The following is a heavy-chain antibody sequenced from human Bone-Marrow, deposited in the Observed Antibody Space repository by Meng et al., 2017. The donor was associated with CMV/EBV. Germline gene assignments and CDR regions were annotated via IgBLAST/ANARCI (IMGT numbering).Heavy chain of an antibody. V-gene: IGHV3-21*01. Sequence: GESLKISCAASGFTFSSYSMNWIRQAPGRGLEWVSSISSSSSYIYYADSVKGRFTISRDNAKNSLYLQMNSLRAEDTAVYYCARDTYGSGSNFDVWGQGTLVTVSS. CDR2: ISSSSSYI. J-gene: IGHJ4*02. CDR1: GFTFSSYS. D-gene: IGHD3-10*01. CDR3: ARDTYGSGSNFDV.